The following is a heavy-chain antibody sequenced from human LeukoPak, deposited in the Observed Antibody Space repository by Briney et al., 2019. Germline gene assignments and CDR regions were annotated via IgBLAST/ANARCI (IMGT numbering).Heavy chain of an antibody. D-gene: IGHD2-21*01. CDR2: IGTAGDP. Sequence: GGSLRLSCATSGFTFSSYDMHWVRQATGKGLEWVSAIGTAGDPYYPGSVKGRFTISRENAKNSLYLQMNSLRAGDTAVYYCVRDGFGDYPIDYWGQGTLVTVPS. V-gene: IGHV3-13*05. J-gene: IGHJ4*02. CDR1: GFTFSSYD. CDR3: VRDGFGDYPIDY.